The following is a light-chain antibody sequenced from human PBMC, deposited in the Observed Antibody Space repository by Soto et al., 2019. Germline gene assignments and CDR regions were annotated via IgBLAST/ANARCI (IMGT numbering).Light chain of an antibody. J-gene: IGKJ2*01. CDR1: QSISSY. Sequence: DIQMTQSPSSLSASVGDRVTITCRASQSISSYLNWYQQKPGKAPKLLIYAASSLQSEVPSRFSGSGSGTDFTLTISSLQPEDFATYYCQQSYSTPPNFGQGTKLEIK. CDR2: AAS. CDR3: QQSYSTPPN. V-gene: IGKV1-39*01.